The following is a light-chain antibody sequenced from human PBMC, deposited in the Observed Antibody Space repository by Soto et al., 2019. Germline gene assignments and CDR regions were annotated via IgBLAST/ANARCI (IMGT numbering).Light chain of an antibody. CDR1: QSVRSN. J-gene: IGKJ1*01. CDR2: GAS. V-gene: IGKV3-15*01. Sequence: EILMTQSPSTLSVSPGERAHLSCMASQSVRSNLAWYQQKPGQAPRLLIYGASTRATGVPARFSGSGSGTEFTLTISGLQSEDFALYYCQQYQNLWTFGQGTKVDIK. CDR3: QQYQNLWT.